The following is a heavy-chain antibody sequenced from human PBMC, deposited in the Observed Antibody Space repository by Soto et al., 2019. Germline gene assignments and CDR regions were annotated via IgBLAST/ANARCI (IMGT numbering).Heavy chain of an antibody. J-gene: IGHJ6*02. Sequence: QVQLVESGGGVVQPGRSLRLSCAASGFTFSSYGMHWVRQAPGKGLEWVAVIWYDGSNKYYADSVKGRFTISRDNSKNTLYLQMNSLRAEDTAVYYCARGDRRSYYYYGMDVWGPGTTVTVAS. V-gene: IGHV3-33*01. CDR3: ARGDRRSYYYYGMDV. CDR1: GFTFSSYG. CDR2: IWYDGSNK.